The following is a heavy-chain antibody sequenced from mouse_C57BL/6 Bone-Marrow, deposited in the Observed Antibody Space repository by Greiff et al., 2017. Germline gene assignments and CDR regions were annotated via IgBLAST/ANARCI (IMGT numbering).Heavy chain of an antibody. CDR3: SGYYFDY. Sequence: VKLVESGGGLVKPGGSLKLSCAASGFTFSSYAMSWVRQTPEKRLEWVATISDGGSYTYYPDNVKGRFTISRDNAKNNLYLQMSHLKSEDTAMYYCSGYYFDYWGQGTTLTVSS. V-gene: IGHV5-4*03. CDR1: GFTFSSYA. J-gene: IGHJ2*01. CDR2: ISDGGSYT.